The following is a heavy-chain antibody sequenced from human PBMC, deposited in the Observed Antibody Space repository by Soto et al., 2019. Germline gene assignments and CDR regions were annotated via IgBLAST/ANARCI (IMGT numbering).Heavy chain of an antibody. CDR2: ISDYGII. V-gene: IGHV3-74*01. CDR3: ARRGLEPFDH. D-gene: IGHD1-1*01. J-gene: IGHJ4*02. Sequence: PGGSLRLSGAASGLTFGNYGIHWVRQATWKGLVWVSRISDYGIINYADSVKDRFIISRDDARSELYLQFNDLRVEDTATYYCARRGLEPFDHCGRRTLFAL. CDR1: GLTFGNYG.